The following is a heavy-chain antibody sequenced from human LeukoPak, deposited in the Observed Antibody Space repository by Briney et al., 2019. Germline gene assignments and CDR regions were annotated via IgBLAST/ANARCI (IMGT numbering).Heavy chain of an antibody. CDR3: ARGSYGDYGDAFDI. J-gene: IGHJ3*02. V-gene: IGHV4-30-4*01. D-gene: IGHD4-17*01. CDR1: GGSISSGDYY. Sequence: SQTLSLTCTVSGGSISSGDYYWSWIRQPPGKGLEWIGYIYYSGSTYYNPSLKSRVTISVDTSKHQFSLKLSSVTAADTAVYYCARGSYGDYGDAFDIWGQGTMVTVSS. CDR2: IYYSGST.